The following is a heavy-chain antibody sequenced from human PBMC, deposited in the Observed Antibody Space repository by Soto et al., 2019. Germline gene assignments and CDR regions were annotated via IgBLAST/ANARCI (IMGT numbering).Heavy chain of an antibody. D-gene: IGHD2-21*01. CDR2: INAGNGNT. Sequence: ASVKVSCTDSGYTFTSYAMHWVRQAPGQRLEWMGWINAGNGNTKYSQKFQGRVTVTRDTSASTAYMELSSLRSEDTAVYYCARANDCSGDCFSRPDDYWGQGTPVTVSS. CDR1: GYTFTSYA. J-gene: IGHJ4*02. V-gene: IGHV1-3*01. CDR3: ARANDCSGDCFSRPDDY.